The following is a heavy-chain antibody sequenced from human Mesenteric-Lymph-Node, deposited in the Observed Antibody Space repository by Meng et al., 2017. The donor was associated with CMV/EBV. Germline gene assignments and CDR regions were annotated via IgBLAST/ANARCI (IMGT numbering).Heavy chain of an antibody. D-gene: IGHD3-22*01. CDR1: GFTFSSYA. J-gene: IGHJ4*02. Sequence: GESLKISCAASGFTFSSYAMSWVRQAPGKGLEWVSAISGSGGSTYYADSVKGRFTISRDNSKNTLYLQMNSLRAVDTAVYYCAKWGYYDSSGYDYWGQGTLVTVSS. CDR3: AKWGYYDSSGYDY. CDR2: ISGSGGST. V-gene: IGHV3-23*01.